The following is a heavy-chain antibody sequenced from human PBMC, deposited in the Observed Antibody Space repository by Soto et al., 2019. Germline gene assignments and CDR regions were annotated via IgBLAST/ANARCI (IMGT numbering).Heavy chain of an antibody. CDR2: INESGEY. D-gene: IGHD6-19*01. Sequence: QVQLQESGPGLVKPSGTLSLTCAVSGGAMSWSYWWPWLRQSPGKGLEWLGEINESGEYNYAPSFSSRVTMSVDKAKNHFSVMLTSVTAADTAVYYCARVGSGWYAPLDYWGQGTLVTVSS. J-gene: IGHJ4*02. V-gene: IGHV4-4*02. CDR1: GGAMSWSYW. CDR3: ARVGSGWYAPLDY.